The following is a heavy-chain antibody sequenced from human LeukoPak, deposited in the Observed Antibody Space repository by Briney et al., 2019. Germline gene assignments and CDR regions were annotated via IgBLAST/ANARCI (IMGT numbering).Heavy chain of an antibody. V-gene: IGHV4-59*01. CDR1: GASISTYY. Sequence: PSETLSLTCIVSGASISTYYWSWFRQPPGKGPEWIGNIYHTGGTNYNPSLKSRVTISVDTPKNQFSLRLTSVTAADTAIYYCAKSAGSKNAFDIWGQGTMVTVSS. CDR2: IYHTGGT. J-gene: IGHJ3*02. CDR3: AKSAGSKNAFDI.